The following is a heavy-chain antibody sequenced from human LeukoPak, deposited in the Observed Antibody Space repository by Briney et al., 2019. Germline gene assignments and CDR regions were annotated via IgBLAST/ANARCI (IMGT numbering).Heavy chain of an antibody. CDR3: ARSAPISYFDY. CDR2: IYYSGST. J-gene: IGHJ4*02. CDR1: GGSISSYY. V-gene: IGHV4-59*01. D-gene: IGHD3-9*01. Sequence: SETLSLTCTVSGGSISSYYWSWIRQPPGKGLEWIGYIYYSGSTNYNPSLKSRVTISVDTSKNQFSLKLSSVTAADTAVYYCARSAPISYFDYWGQGTLVTVSS.